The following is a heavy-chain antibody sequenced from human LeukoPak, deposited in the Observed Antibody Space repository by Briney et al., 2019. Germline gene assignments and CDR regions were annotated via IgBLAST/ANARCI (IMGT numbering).Heavy chain of an antibody. Sequence: SETLSLTCTVSGYSISSGYYWGWIRPPPGKGLEWIGSIYHSGSTYYNAPLKSRVTISVDTSKNQFSLKLSSVTAADTAVYYCARGYDFWSGYYYYMDVWGKGTTVTVSS. J-gene: IGHJ6*03. CDR1: GYSISSGYY. V-gene: IGHV4-38-2*02. D-gene: IGHD3-3*01. CDR2: IYHSGST. CDR3: ARGYDFWSGYYYYMDV.